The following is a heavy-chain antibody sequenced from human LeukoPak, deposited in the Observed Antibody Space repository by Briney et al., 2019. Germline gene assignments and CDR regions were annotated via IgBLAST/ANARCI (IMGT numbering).Heavy chain of an antibody. D-gene: IGHD5-18*01. V-gene: IGHV3-30*03. Sequence: QTGGSLRLSCAASGFTFSIYGMHWVRQAPGKGLEWVAAISYDGTTKNYGDSVKGRFTISRDNSKNTLYLQMNSLGAEDTAVYYCAREQYSYGAIGHDGFDLWGQGTMVTVSS. CDR3: AREQYSYGAIGHDGFDL. J-gene: IGHJ3*01. CDR1: GFTFSIYG. CDR2: ISYDGTTK.